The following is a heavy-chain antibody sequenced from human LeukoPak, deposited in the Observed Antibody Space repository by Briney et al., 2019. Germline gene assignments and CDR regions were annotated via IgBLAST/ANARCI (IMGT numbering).Heavy chain of an antibody. J-gene: IGHJ4*02. CDR3: ARRMKGDGYNSDY. CDR2: ISSNGGST. V-gene: IGHV3-64*01. Sequence: GGSLRLSCAASVFTFNNYAMHWVRQAPGKGLEYVSAISSNGGSTYYASSVKGRFTISRDNSNNTLYLQMGSLRAEDMAVYYCARRMKGDGYNSDYWGQGTLVTVSS. D-gene: IGHD5-24*01. CDR1: VFTFNNYA.